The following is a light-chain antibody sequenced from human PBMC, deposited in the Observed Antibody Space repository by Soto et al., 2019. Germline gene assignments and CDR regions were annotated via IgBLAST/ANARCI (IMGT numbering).Light chain of an antibody. V-gene: IGKV3-15*01. CDR2: GAS. Sequence: ETVLTQSPDTLSVSPGETVTLSCRASQSIRNNLAWYQQKPGQAPRLLIYGASTRATDIPATFSGSGSETEFTLTINSLQSEDLGVYYCQHYNRWPWTSGQGTKVEF. J-gene: IGKJ1*01. CDR3: QHYNRWPWT. CDR1: QSIRNN.